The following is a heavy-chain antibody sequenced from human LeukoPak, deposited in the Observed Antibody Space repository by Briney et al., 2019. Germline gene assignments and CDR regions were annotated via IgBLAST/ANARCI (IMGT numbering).Heavy chain of an antibody. D-gene: IGHD2-15*01. CDR2: MNPNSGNT. J-gene: IGHJ4*02. V-gene: IGHV1-8*01. CDR1: GYTFTSYD. Sequence: GASVTVSCKASGYTFTSYDINWVRQATGQGLEWMGWMNPNSGNTGYAQKFQGRVTMTRDTSISTAYMELSSLRSEDTAVYYCARAYCSGGSCYSGYWGQGILVTVSS. CDR3: ARAYCSGGSCYSGY.